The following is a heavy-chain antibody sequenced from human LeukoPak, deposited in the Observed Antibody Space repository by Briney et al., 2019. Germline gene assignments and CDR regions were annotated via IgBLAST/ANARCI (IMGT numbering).Heavy chain of an antibody. J-gene: IGHJ4*02. V-gene: IGHV3-7*01. CDR1: GFTFSNYW. CDR2: IKQDGSEK. Sequence: PGGSLRLSCAASGFTFSNYWMSWVRQAPGKGLEWVANIKQDGSEKYYVDSVEGRFTISRDSVKNSLYLQMTSVRADDTAMYYCVRDDYDFWSGYQRYFEFWGQGTLVTVSS. D-gene: IGHD3-3*01. CDR3: VRDDYDFWSGYQRYFEF.